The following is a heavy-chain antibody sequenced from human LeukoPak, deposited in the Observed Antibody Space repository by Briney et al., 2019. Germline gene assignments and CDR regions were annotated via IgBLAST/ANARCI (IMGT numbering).Heavy chain of an antibody. CDR3: ARGGADQLLPHPAPDY. V-gene: IGHV3-74*01. CDR1: GFTFSRYW. J-gene: IGHJ4*02. CDR2: INSDGGST. Sequence: PGGSLRLSCAASGFTFSRYWMHWVRQAPGKGLVWVSRINSDGGSTTYADSVKGRFTISRDNAKNTLYLQMNSLRAEDTAVYYCARGGADQLLPHPAPDYWGQGTLVTVSS. D-gene: IGHD2-2*01.